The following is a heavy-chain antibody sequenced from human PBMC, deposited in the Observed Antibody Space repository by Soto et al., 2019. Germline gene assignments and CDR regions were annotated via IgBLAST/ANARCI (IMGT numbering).Heavy chain of an antibody. CDR2: IWYDGSNT. CDR1: GFTFNTYG. D-gene: IGHD2-15*01. V-gene: IGHV3-33*01. Sequence: QVQLVESGGGVVQPGKSLRLSCAASGFTFNTYGMNWVRQAPGKGLEWVAVIWYDGSNTYYADSVKGRFTVSRDNSKNTLYLQMNSLRAEDTAVFYCARIMCTGGSCKPYNYYGMDVWGQGTTVTVSS. CDR3: ARIMCTGGSCKPYNYYGMDV. J-gene: IGHJ6*02.